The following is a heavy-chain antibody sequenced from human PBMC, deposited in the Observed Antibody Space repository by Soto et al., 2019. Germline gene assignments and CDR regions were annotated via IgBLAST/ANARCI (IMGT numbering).Heavy chain of an antibody. D-gene: IGHD5-12*01. J-gene: IGHJ4*02. V-gene: IGHV4-30-2*01. CDR1: GGSISSGGYS. Sequence: LSLTCAVSGGSISSGGYSWSWIRQPPGKGLEWNGYIYHSGSTYYNPSLKSRVTISVDRSKNQFSLKLSSVPAADTAVYSCSAGGGLPRYYWGQGTLVTVSS. CDR3: SAGGGLPRYY. CDR2: IYHSGST.